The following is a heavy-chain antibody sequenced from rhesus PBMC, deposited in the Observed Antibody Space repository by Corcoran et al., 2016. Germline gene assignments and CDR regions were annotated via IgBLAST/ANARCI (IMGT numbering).Heavy chain of an antibody. CDR3: ARDHTGSFDS. V-gene: IGHV4-169*02. CDR1: GDSISGNY. Sequence: QVQLQESGPGLVKPSETLSVTCAVSGDSISGNYWSWIRQAPGKGREWIGYIYGSDGNPNSNPSLKPRVTLSVDTSQNHFSLRVTSVTAADTAVYFCARDHTGSFDSWGQGLLVTV. J-gene: IGHJ4*01. D-gene: IGHD2-21*01. CDR2: IYGSDGNP.